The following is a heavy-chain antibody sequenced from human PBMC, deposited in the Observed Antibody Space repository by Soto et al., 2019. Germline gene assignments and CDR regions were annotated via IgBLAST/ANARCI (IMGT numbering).Heavy chain of an antibody. CDR3: TRHPERYCSGGRCQRIYYYYYYMDV. Sequence: EVQLVESGGGLVQPGGSLKLSCAASGFTFSGSAMHWVRQASGKGLEWVGRIRSKANSYATAYAASVKGRFTISRDDSKNTAYLQMSSLKTEDTAVYYCTRHPERYCSGGRCQRIYYYYYYMDVWGKGTTVTVSS. V-gene: IGHV3-73*01. CDR1: GFTFSGSA. CDR2: IRSKANSYAT. J-gene: IGHJ6*03. D-gene: IGHD2-15*01.